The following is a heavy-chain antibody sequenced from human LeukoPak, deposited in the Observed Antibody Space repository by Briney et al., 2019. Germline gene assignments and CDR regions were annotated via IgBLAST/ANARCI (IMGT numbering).Heavy chain of an antibody. Sequence: GGSLRLSCAASGFTFSSYAMSWVRQAPGKGLEWVSAISGSGGSTYYADSVKGRFTISRDNSKNTLYLQMNSLRAEDTAVYYCARGLGYCSSTSCYTNYYYYMDVWGKGTTVTVSS. J-gene: IGHJ6*03. D-gene: IGHD2-2*02. CDR3: ARGLGYCSSTSCYTNYYYYMDV. CDR2: ISGSGGST. V-gene: IGHV3-23*01. CDR1: GFTFSSYA.